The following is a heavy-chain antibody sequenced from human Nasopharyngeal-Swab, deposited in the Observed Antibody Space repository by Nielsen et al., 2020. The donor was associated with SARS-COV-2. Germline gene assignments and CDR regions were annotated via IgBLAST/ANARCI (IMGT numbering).Heavy chain of an antibody. V-gene: IGHV4-34*01. CDR2: IYHSGST. J-gene: IGHJ6*02. Sequence: SEPLSLTCAVYGGSFSGYYWSWIRQPPGKGLEWIGEIYHSGSTNYNPSLKSRVTISVDKSKNQFSLKLSSVTAADTAVYYCARSESLSAAGHYYYYGMDVWGQGTTVTVSS. CDR3: ARSESLSAAGHYYYYGMDV. CDR1: GGSFSGYY. D-gene: IGHD6-13*01.